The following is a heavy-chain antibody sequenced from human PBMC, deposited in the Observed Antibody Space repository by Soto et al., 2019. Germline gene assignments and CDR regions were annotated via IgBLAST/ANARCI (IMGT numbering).Heavy chain of an antibody. J-gene: IGHJ6*03. CDR2: ISGSGGST. D-gene: IGHD2-2*03. CDR1: GFTFSSYA. Sequence: GGSLRLSCAASGFTFSSYAMSWVRQAPGKGLEWVSAISGSGGSTYYADSVKGRFTISRDNSKNTLYLQMNSLRAEDTAVYYCAKAGYCSSTSPVCYYYYYYMDVWGKGTTVTVSS. V-gene: IGHV3-23*01. CDR3: AKAGYCSSTSPVCYYYYYYMDV.